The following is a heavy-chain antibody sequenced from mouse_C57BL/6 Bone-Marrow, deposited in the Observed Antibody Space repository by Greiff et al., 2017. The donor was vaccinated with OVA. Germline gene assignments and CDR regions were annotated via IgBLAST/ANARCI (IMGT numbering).Heavy chain of an antibody. Sequence: EVQLMESGGGLVKPGGSLKLSCAASGFTFSSYAMSWVRQTPEKRLEWVATISDGGSYTYYPDNVKGRFTISRDNAKNNLYLQMSHLKSEDTAMYYCAREPGYSNYPYYYAMDYWGQGTSVTVSS. CDR1: GFTFSSYA. CDR3: AREPGYSNYPYYYAMDY. D-gene: IGHD2-5*01. CDR2: ISDGGSYT. V-gene: IGHV5-4*01. J-gene: IGHJ4*01.